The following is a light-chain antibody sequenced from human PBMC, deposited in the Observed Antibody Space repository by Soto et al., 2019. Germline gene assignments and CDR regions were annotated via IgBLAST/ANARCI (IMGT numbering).Light chain of an antibody. V-gene: IGKV3-11*01. CDR2: DAT. CDR3: QQRRSWPPLT. J-gene: IGKJ4*01. Sequence: EVVVTQSPVTLALSPGERATLSCRTSQSVDIYVAWHQQKPGQAPRLLIYDATNRAPGIPARFSGSGSGTDFTFTICSLEPEDFAVYFCQQRRSWPPLTFGGGTKVEIK. CDR1: QSVDIY.